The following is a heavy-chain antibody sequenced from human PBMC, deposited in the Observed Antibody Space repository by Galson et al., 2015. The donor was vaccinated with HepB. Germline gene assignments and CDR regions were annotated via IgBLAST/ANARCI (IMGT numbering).Heavy chain of an antibody. D-gene: IGHD6-13*01. CDR2: INQDGSKI. CDR1: GYSFTNYW. J-gene: IGHJ4*02. CDR3: ARAPFGSSSY. Sequence: SGAEVKKPGESLRISCKGSGYSFTNYWMNWVRQAPGKGLEWVANINQDGSKIYYVDSVKGRFTISRDNAKNSVYLQMNSLRPEDTAVYYCARAPFGSSSYWGQGTLVTV. V-gene: IGHV3-7*03.